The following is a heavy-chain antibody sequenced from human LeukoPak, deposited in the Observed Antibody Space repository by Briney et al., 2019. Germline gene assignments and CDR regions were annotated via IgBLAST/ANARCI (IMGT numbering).Heavy chain of an antibody. J-gene: IGHJ4*02. CDR3: ARGGSSGWLDFDY. V-gene: IGHV4-59*01. D-gene: IGHD6-19*01. CDR2: IYYSGST. CDR1: GGSISSYY. Sequence: SETLSLTWTVYGGSISSYYRSWIRQPPGKGLEWIGYIYYSGSTNYNPSLKSRVTISVDTSKNQFSLKLSSVTAADTAVYYCARGGSSGWLDFDYWGQGTLVTVSS.